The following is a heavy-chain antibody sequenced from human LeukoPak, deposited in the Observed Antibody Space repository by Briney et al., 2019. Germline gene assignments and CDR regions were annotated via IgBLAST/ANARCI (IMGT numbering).Heavy chain of an antibody. CDR2: FDPEDGGT. D-gene: IGHD2-15*01. V-gene: IGHV1-24*01. CDR3: ATTKSKRRCSGGSCYSRWFDP. J-gene: IGHJ5*02. CDR1: GYTLTELS. Sequence: GASVKVSCKVSGYTLTELSMHWVRQAPGKGLEWMGGFDPEDGGTIYAQKFQGRVTMTEDTSTDTAYMELSSLRSEDTAVYYCATTKSKRRCSGGSCYSRWFDPWGQGTLVTVSS.